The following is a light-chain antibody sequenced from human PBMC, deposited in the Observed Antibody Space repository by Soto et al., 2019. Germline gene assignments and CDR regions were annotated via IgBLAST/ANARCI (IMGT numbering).Light chain of an antibody. CDR1: QGISNH. CDR3: QKYNGAPLT. V-gene: IGKV1-27*01. CDR2: AAA. Sequence: DIQMTQSPSSLSASVGDRITITCRASQGISNHLAWWQQKPGKVPKLLIYAAATLQSGVPSRFNGSGSGTDFTLTISSLQPEDVASYYCQKYNGAPLTVGPGTKVEIE. J-gene: IGKJ1*01.